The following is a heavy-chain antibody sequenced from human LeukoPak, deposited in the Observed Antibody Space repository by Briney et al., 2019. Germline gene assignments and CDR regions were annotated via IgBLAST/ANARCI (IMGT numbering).Heavy chain of an antibody. V-gene: IGHV4-34*01. J-gene: IGHJ4*02. Sequence: SETLSLTCAVYGGSFSGYYWSWLRQPPGKGLEWIGEINHSGSTNYNPSLKSRVTISVDTSKNQFSLKLSSVTAADTAVYYCARGKSYYDFWSGYSHFDYWGQGTLVTVSS. D-gene: IGHD3-3*01. CDR2: INHSGST. CDR1: GGSFSGYY. CDR3: ARGKSYYDFWSGYSHFDY.